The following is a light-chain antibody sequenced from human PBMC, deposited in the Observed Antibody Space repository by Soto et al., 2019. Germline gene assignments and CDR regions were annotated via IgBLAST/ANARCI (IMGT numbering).Light chain of an antibody. CDR1: QSISSW. J-gene: IGKJ5*01. CDR2: DAS. CDR3: QQYNSYSPT. V-gene: IGKV1-5*01. Sequence: DIQMTQSPSTLSASVGDRVTITCRASQSISSWLAWYQQKPGKATKLLIYDASSLESGVPSRFSGSGSGTEFTLTISSLQPDDFATYYCQQYNSYSPTFGQGTRLEIK.